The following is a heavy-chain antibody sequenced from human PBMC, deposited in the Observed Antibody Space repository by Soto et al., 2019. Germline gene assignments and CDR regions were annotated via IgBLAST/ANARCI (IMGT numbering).Heavy chain of an antibody. CDR2: IYWNDDQ. Sequence: PTPVNSTQTLTLTRTFSGFSPNTGGVGVGWSRQLSGKALEWPALIYWNDDQRYSPSLKSRLTVTKDTSRNQVVLTMTNMDPVDTATYFCARDTSGWTWLPDVWGQGTTVTVSS. CDR3: ARDTSGWTWLPDV. D-gene: IGHD2-15*01. V-gene: IGHV2-5*01. CDR1: GFSPNTGGVG. J-gene: IGHJ6*02.